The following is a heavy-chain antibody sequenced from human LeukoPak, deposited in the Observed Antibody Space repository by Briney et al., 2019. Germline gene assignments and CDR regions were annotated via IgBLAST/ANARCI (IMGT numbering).Heavy chain of an antibody. J-gene: IGHJ6*03. D-gene: IGHD2-2*01. V-gene: IGHV4-59*01. CDR1: GGSISSYY. Sequence: PSETLSLTCTVSGGSISSYYWSWIRQPPGKGLEWIGYIYYSGSTNYNPSLKSRVTISVDTSKNQFSLKLSSVTAADTAVYYCARENRDIVVVPAAEYYYYYMDVWGKGTTVTISS. CDR3: ARENRDIVVVPAAEYYYYYMDV. CDR2: IYYSGST.